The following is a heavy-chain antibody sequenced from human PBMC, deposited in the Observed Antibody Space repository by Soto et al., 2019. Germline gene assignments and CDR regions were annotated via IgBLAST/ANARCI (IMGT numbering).Heavy chain of an antibody. J-gene: IGHJ6*02. CDR3: ARDPAEGLTIYSYSLVL. D-gene: IGHD5-18*01. CDR1: GFTFSSHA. V-gene: IGHV3-30-3*01. CDR2: ISYHGVGK. Sequence: GGSLRLSCTGSGFTFSSHAIHWVRQAPGKGLEWVALISYHGVGKFYADSVKGRFTISRDSGKNTAYLQMDSRTSEDTAIYYCARDPAEGLTIYSYSLVLWGQGTTVPDSS.